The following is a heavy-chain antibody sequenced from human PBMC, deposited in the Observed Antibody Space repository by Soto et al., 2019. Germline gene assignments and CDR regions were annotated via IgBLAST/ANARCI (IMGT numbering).Heavy chain of an antibody. CDR3: ARKDKSGYFNWFDP. D-gene: IGHD3-22*01. Sequence: LKISCRTSGYRFTSYWIAWVRQMPGKGLEWMGIIFPSNSDTRYSPSFQGQVTISADRSTSTVFLQWASLKASDTAVYFCARKDKSGYFNWFDPWGQGTLVTVSS. CDR1: GYRFTSYW. J-gene: IGHJ5*02. V-gene: IGHV5-51*01. CDR2: IFPSNSDT.